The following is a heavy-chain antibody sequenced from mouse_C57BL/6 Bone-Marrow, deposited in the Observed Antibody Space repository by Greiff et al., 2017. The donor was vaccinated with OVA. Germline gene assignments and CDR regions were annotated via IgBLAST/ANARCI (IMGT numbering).Heavy chain of an antibody. CDR1: GYSITSGYY. CDR2: ISYDGSN. J-gene: IGHJ4*01. D-gene: IGHD2-5*01. CDR3: AWAYYSNYDAMDY. Sequence: ESGPGLVKPSQSLSLTCSVTGYSITSGYYWNWIRQFPGNKLEWMGYISYDGSNNYNPSLKNRISITRDTSKNQFFLKLNSVTTEDTATYYCAWAYYSNYDAMDYWGQGTSVTVSS. V-gene: IGHV3-6*01.